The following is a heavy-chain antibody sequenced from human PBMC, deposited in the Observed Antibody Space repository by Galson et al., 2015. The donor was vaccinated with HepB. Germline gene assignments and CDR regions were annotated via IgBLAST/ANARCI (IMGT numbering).Heavy chain of an antibody. V-gene: IGHV5-51*03. CDR2: IYPGDSDT. CDR1: GNSLTNYW. Sequence: QSGAEVKKPGESLKISCKGSGNSLTNYWIGWVRQMPGKGLEWMGIIYPGDSDTKYSPSFEGQVTISADKSNSTDYLQWSSLKASDTAMYYCARTDYGGNSYWYFDLWGRGTLVTVSS. CDR3: ARTDYGGNSYWYFDL. J-gene: IGHJ2*01. D-gene: IGHD4-23*01.